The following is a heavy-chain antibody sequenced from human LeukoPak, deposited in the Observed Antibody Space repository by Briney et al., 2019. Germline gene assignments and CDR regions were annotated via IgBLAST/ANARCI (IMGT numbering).Heavy chain of an antibody. J-gene: IGHJ6*02. V-gene: IGHV3-66*01. CDR2: IYSGGST. D-gene: IGHD3-22*01. CDR1: GFTVSSNY. Sequence: GGSLTLSCAASGFTVSSNYMSWVRQAPGKGLEWVSVIYSGGSTYYADSVKGRFTISRDNSKNTLYLQMNSLRAEDTAVYYCARDQTTMIDYYGMDVWGQGTSASVSS. CDR3: ARDQTTMIDYYGMDV.